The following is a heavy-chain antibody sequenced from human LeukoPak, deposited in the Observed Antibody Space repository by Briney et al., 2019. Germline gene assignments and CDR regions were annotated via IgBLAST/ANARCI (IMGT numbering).Heavy chain of an antibody. D-gene: IGHD3-16*01. J-gene: IGHJ6*02. V-gene: IGHV3-53*01. CDR3: ARDASLYDYISYMDV. CDR2: IYSGGST. Sequence: GGSLRLSCAASGFTVSSNYMSWVRQAPGKGLEWVSVIYSGGSTYYADSVKGRFTISRDNSKNTLYLQMNSLRAEDTAVYYCARDASLYDYISYMDVWGQGTTVIVSS. CDR1: GFTVSSNY.